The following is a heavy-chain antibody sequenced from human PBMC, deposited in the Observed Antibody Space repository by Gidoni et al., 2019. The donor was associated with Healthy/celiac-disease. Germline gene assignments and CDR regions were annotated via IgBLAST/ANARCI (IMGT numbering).Heavy chain of an antibody. D-gene: IGHD3-3*01. V-gene: IGHV4-39*01. CDR2: IYYSGST. CDR1: GGSISSSSYY. Sequence: QLQLQESGPGLVKPSETLSLTCTVSGGSISSSSYYWGWIRQPPGKGLEWIGSIYYSGSTYYNPSLKSRVTISVDTSKNQFSLKLSSVTAADTAVYYCARLLGNGDFWSGYYQAFDYWGQGTLVTVSS. CDR3: ARLLGNGDFWSGYYQAFDY. J-gene: IGHJ4*02.